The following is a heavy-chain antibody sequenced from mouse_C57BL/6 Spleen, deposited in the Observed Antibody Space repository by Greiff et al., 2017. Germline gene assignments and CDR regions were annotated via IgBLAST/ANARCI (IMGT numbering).Heavy chain of an antibody. Sequence: EVKLMESGGGLVQPGGSLKLSCAASGFTFSDYYMYWVRQTPEKRLEWVAYISNGGGSTYYPDTVKGRFTISRDNAKNTLYLQMSRLKSEDTAMYYCARQRRGNQGFGYWGQGTTLTVSS. CDR3: ARQRRGNQGFGY. D-gene: IGHD2-1*01. V-gene: IGHV5-12*01. CDR1: GFTFSDYY. J-gene: IGHJ2*01. CDR2: ISNGGGST.